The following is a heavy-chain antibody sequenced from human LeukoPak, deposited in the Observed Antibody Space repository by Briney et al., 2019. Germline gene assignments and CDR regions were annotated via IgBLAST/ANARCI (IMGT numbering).Heavy chain of an antibody. CDR2: IYTGGST. Sequence: GGALRLSFAASGFAFSRNYMRWVRPAPGKGLGWVSVIYTGGSTDYADSVKGRFTISRDNSKNTMYLQMNSLRADDTAVYYCATAVKGRAFDICGQGTMVTVSS. J-gene: IGHJ3*02. V-gene: IGHV3-53*01. CDR1: GFAFSRNY. D-gene: IGHD3-22*01. CDR3: ATAVKGRAFDI.